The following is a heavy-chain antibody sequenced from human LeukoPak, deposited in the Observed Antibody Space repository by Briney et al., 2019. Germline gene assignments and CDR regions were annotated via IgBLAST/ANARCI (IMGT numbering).Heavy chain of an antibody. Sequence: GGSLRLSCAASGFTFSSYWMSWVRQVPGKGLEWVANIKKDGSETYYVDSVKGRFTISKDNAKNSLYLQMNSLRAEDTALYHCARNNGMDVWGQGTTVIVSS. V-gene: IGHV3-7*03. CDR1: GFTFSSYW. CDR2: IKKDGSET. J-gene: IGHJ6*02. CDR3: ARNNGMDV.